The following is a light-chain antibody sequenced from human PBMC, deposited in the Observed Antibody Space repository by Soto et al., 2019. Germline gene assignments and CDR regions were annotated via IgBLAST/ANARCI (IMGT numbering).Light chain of an antibody. CDR1: QSVSTN. V-gene: IGKV3-15*01. CDR3: QQYNNWPYT. Sequence: EIVMTQSPATLSVSPGERVTLSCSASQSVSTNLAWYQQKSGQAPRLLIFATSTRATGIPARFSGSGSGSEFTLTISSLQSEDFAVYSCQQYNNWPYTFGQGTKLEIK. CDR2: ATS. J-gene: IGKJ2*01.